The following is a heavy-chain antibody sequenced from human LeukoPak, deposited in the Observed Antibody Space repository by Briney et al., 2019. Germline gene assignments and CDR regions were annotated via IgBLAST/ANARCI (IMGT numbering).Heavy chain of an antibody. J-gene: IGHJ4*02. Sequence: GGSLRLSCAASGFTFSSYWMSWVRQAPGKGLEWVANIKQDGSEKYYVDSVKGRFTISRDNAKNSLYLQMNSLRPEDTAVYYCAKDSSKWAFDYWGQGTLVTVSS. CDR3: AKDSSKWAFDY. D-gene: IGHD1-26*01. CDR1: GFTFSSYW. CDR2: IKQDGSEK. V-gene: IGHV3-7*04.